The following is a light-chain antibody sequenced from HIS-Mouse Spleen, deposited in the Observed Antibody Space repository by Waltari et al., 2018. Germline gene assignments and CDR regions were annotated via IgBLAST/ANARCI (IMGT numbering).Light chain of an antibody. CDR1: ALPNNY. CDR2: EDS. V-gene: IGLV3-10*01. J-gene: IGLJ2*01. CDR3: YSTDSSGNHRV. Sequence: SYELTQPPSVSVSPGQTTRITCSGDALPNNYAYWYQQKSGQAPLLVIYEDSKRPSGIPERFSGSSSGTMATLTISGAQVEDEADYYCYSTDSSGNHRVFGGGTKLTVL.